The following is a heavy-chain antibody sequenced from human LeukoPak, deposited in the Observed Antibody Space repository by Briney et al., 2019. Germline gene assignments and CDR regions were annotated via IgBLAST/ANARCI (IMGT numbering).Heavy chain of an antibody. V-gene: IGHV3-15*01. D-gene: IGHD2-21*01. CDR1: GFTFRDAW. Sequence: GGSLRLSCAASGFTFRDAWMTWVRQAPGRGLEYIGRIQSLAAGGATDYAAFVKGRFTISRDDSKNTLYLQMNSLEIEDTAVYYCNSPPDWGQGALVTVSS. J-gene: IGHJ4*02. CDR2: IQSLAAGGAT. CDR3: NSPPD.